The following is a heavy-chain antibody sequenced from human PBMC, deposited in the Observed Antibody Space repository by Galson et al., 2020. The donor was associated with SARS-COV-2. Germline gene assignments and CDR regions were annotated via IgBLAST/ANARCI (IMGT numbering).Heavy chain of an antibody. V-gene: IGHV3-30*04. CDR3: AGEQQLVPNWFDP. J-gene: IGHJ5*02. D-gene: IGHD6-13*01. Sequence: GGSLRLSCAASGFTFSSYAMHWVRQAPGKGLEWVAVISYDGSNKYYADSVKGRFTISRDNSKNTLYLQMNSLRAEDTAVYYCAGEQQLVPNWFDPWGQGTLVTVSS. CDR1: GFTFSSYA. CDR2: ISYDGSNK.